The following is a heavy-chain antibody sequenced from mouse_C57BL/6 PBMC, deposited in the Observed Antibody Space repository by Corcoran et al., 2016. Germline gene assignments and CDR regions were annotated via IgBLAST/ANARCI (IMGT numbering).Heavy chain of an antibody. CDR3: ARSIYGSPWFAY. CDR2: INPYSGVP. D-gene: IGHD1-1*01. J-gene: IGHJ3*01. V-gene: IGHV9-3*01. CDR1: GYTFTTYG. Sequence: QIQLVQSGPELKKPGETVKISCKASGYTFTTYGMSWVKQAPGKGLKWMGWINPYSGVPTYADDFKGRFAFSLETSASTAYLQINNLKHEDTATYFCARSIYGSPWFAYWGQGTLVTVSA.